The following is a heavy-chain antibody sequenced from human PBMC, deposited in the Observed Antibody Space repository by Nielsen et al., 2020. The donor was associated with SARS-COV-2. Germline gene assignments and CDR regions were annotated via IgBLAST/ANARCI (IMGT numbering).Heavy chain of an antibody. CDR1: GGSISSGGYS. V-gene: IGHV4-30-2*01. CDR3: ARENNGGTDAFDI. Sequence: SETLSLTCAVSGGSISSGGYSWSWIRQPPGKGLEWIGYIYHSGSTNYNPSLKSRVTMSVDTSKNQFSLKLSSVTAADTAVYYCARENNGGTDAFDIWGQGTMVTVSS. CDR2: IYHSGST. D-gene: IGHD4-23*01. J-gene: IGHJ3*02.